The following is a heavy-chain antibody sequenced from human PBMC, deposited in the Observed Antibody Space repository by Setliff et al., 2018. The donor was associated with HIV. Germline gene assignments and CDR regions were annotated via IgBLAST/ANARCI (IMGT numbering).Heavy chain of an antibody. D-gene: IGHD5-12*01. V-gene: IGHV4-34*01. J-gene: IGHJ3*02. CDR3: ARGKSGSYDAYDM. CDR1: GGSLSGYY. CDR2: INHSGST. Sequence: SETLSLTCAVYGGSLSGYYWSWIRQPPGKGLEWIGEINHSGSTNYNPSLKSRVTISVDTSTNQVSLQLSSVTAADTAVYYCARGKSGSYDAYDMWGQGTMVTVS.